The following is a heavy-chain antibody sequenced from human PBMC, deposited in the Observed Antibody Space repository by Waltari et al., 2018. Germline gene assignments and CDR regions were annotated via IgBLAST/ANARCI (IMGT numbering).Heavy chain of an antibody. Sequence: QVQLQESGPGLVKPSETLSLTCTVSGGSISSYYWSWIRQPPGKGLAWIGYMYYSGSSTYNPSLRSRVTISVDASNDQFSLKLSSVTAADTAVYYCARAWGYSGYDYFDYWGQGTLVTVSS. CDR3: ARAWGYSGYDYFDY. V-gene: IGHV4-59*01. CDR1: GGSISSYY. CDR2: MYYSGSS. D-gene: IGHD5-12*01. J-gene: IGHJ4*02.